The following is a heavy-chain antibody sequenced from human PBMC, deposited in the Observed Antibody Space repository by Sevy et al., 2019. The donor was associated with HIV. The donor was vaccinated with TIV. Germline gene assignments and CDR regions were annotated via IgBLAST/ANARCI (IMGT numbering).Heavy chain of an antibody. V-gene: IGHV3-23*01. J-gene: IGHJ4*02. D-gene: IGHD3-22*01. CDR2: ISGSGGST. CDR3: ASTIDYDSSGYYFNFDY. Sequence: GSLRLSCAASGFTFNSYAMGWVRQAPGKGLEWVSGISGSGGSTYYADSVKGRFAISRDNSKNTLYLQMKSLRAEDTAAYYCASTIDYDSSGYYFNFDYWGQGILVTVSS. CDR1: GFTFNSYA.